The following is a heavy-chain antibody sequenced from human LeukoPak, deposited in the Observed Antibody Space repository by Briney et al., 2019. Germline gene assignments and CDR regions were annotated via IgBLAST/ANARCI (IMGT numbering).Heavy chain of an antibody. CDR1: GYTLTELS. Sequence: ASVKVSCKVSGYTLTELSMHWVRQAPGKGLEWMGGFDPEDGETIYAQKFQGRVTMTEDTSTDTAYMELSSLRSEDTAVYYCARDPDYYDSSGYYYVGPWFDPWGQGTLVTVSS. D-gene: IGHD3-22*01. CDR2: FDPEDGET. V-gene: IGHV1-24*01. CDR3: ARDPDYYDSSGYYYVGPWFDP. J-gene: IGHJ5*02.